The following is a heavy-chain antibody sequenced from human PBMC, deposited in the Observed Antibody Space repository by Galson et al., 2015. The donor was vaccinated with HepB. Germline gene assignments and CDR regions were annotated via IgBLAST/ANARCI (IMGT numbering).Heavy chain of an antibody. CDR1: GFRLTDYA. V-gene: IGHV3-48*01. J-gene: IGHJ4*02. D-gene: IGHD3-16*01. Sequence: SLRLSCAASGFRLTDYAMNWVRRAPGKGLEWAAYISSDSTTIHYADSVKGRFTISRDNAKNSVFLQMNSLRGEDTAVYYCVRDRGSGFGGNDVPSFDYWGGGGLFTV. CDR2: ISSDSTTI. CDR3: VRDRGSGFGGNDVPSFDY.